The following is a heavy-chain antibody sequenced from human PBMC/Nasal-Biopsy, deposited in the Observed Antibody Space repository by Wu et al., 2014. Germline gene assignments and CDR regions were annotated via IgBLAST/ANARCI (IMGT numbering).Heavy chain of an antibody. CDR1: GGSFSGYH. CDR3: MRGTYFFESGRPPGDF. D-gene: IGHD2-21*01. J-gene: IGHJ4*02. V-gene: IGHV4-34*01. Sequence: TLSLTCAVSGGSFSGYHWTWIRQFPNKGLEWIGDVNHNGHANYNPSLKSRLILSADPSKNEFSLSLTSVTAADTAVYFCMRGTYFFESGRPPGDFWGQGTLVTVSS. CDR2: VNHNGHA.